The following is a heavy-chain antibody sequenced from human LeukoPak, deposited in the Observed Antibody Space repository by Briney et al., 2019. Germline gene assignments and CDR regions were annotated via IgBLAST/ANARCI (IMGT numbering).Heavy chain of an antibody. CDR1: GFTFSNCG. CDR3: ASWPGAWYGEDS. V-gene: IGHV3-30*03. CDR2: ISYDGSNK. D-gene: IGHD3-10*01. Sequence: GGSLRLSCAASGFTFSNCGMHWVRQAPGKGLEWVAVISYDGSNKYYADSVKGRFTISRDTSKNTVFLQMNSLRGEDTAVYYCASWPGAWYGEDSWGQGTLVTVSS. J-gene: IGHJ4*02.